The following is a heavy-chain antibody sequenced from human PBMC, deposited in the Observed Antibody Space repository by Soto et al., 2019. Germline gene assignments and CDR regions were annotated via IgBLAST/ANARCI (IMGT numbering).Heavy chain of an antibody. CDR2: IIPMFGTA. CDR3: ASGIQLWLRRINNGYSG. D-gene: IGHD5-12*01. Sequence: QVQLVQSGAEVKKPESSVKVSCKAPGGTFSTYAISWVRQAPGQGLEWMGGIIPMFGTANYAQRFQDRVTTNADAPTNTVYMGLSSRSSECTAVYCCASGIQLWLRRINNGYSGWGQGTLVTVSS. J-gene: IGHJ4*02. CDR1: GGTFSTYA. V-gene: IGHV1-69*12.